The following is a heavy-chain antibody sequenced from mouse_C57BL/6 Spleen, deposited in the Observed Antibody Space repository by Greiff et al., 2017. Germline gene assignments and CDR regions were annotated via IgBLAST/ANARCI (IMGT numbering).Heavy chain of an antibody. J-gene: IGHJ4*01. CDR1: GFTFTDYY. V-gene: IGHV7-3*01. Sequence: EVQLVESGGGLVQPGGSLSLSCAASGFTFTDYYMSWVRQPPGQALEWLGFIRNKANGYTTEYSASVKGRFTISRDNSQSILYLQMKALRAEDSATYCCARWGPYAMDYWGQGTSVTVSS. CDR2: IRNKANGYTT. CDR3: ARWGPYAMDY.